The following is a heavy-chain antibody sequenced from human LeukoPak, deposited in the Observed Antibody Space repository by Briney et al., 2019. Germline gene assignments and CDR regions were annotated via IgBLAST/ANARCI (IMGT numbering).Heavy chain of an antibody. D-gene: IGHD3-22*01. CDR1: GYTFTRYY. CDR3: ARDFVEGYYDSSGYSFDY. Sequence: ASVKVSCKASGYTFTRYYMHWVRQAPGQGLEWMGIINPSGGNTNYAQKFQGRVTMTRDMSTSTVYMELSSLRSEDTAVYYCARDFVEGYYDSSGYSFDYWGQGTLVTVSS. V-gene: IGHV1-46*01. CDR2: INPSGGNT. J-gene: IGHJ4*02.